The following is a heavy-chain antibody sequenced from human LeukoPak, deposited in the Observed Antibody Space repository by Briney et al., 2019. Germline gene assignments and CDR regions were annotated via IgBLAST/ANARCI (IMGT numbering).Heavy chain of an antibody. CDR1: GFTFSNAW. V-gene: IGHV3-48*02. D-gene: IGHD4-23*01. CDR2: ISTGSSTT. J-gene: IGHJ4*02. CDR3: ARVAAGYSVNYFDY. Sequence: GGSLRLSCAASGFTFSNAWMNWVRQAPGKGLEWVSYISTGSSTTYYADSVKGRFTISRDNVENSLYLQMSSLRDEDTAVYYCARVAAGYSVNYFDYWGQGTLVTVSS.